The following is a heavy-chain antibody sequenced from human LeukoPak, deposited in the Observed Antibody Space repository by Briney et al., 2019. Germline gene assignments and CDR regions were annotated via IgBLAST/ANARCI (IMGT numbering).Heavy chain of an antibody. D-gene: IGHD2-15*01. Sequence: SQTLSLTCTVSGGSISSGGYYWSWIRQPPGKGLEWIGYIYHSGSTYYNPSLKSRVTISVDRSKNQFSLKLSSVTAADTAVYYCASADQEVVAAGSEYFQHWGQGTLVTVSS. V-gene: IGHV4-30-2*01. J-gene: IGHJ1*01. CDR1: GGSISSGGYY. CDR2: IYHSGST. CDR3: ASADQEVVAAGSEYFQH.